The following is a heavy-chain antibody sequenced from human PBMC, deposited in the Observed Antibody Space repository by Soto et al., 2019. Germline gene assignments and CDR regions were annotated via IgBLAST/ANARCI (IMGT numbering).Heavy chain of an antibody. CDR3: AKDDEGFDY. CDR1: GFTFSSYA. CDR2: ISGSGLST. V-gene: IGHV3-23*01. J-gene: IGHJ4*02. Sequence: GGSLRLSCAASGFTFSSYAMNWVRQAPGKGLEWVSVISGSGLSTYHAHSVKGRFTISRDNSKNTLYLQMRSLRAEDTAVYYCAKDDEGFDYWGQGTLVTVSS.